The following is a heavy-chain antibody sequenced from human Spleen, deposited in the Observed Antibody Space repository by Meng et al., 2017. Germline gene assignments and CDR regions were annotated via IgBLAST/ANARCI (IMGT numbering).Heavy chain of an antibody. CDR1: GFTFTTYF. CDR2: FNPNGDVT. CDR3: AREMPMTCYFDQ. J-gene: IGHJ4*03. V-gene: IGHV1-46*01. Sequence: QVQLVQSGAEVMKPGASLRVSCETSGFTFTTYFMHWLRQAPGQGLQWMGLFNPNGDVTTYSPRFQGRITLTGDTSTSTLYMELSSLTSDDTAVYYCAREMPMTCYFDQWGQGTLVTVSS. D-gene: IGHD3-22*01.